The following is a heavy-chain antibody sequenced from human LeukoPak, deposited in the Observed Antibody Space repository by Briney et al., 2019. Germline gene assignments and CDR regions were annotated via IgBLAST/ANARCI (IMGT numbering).Heavy chain of an antibody. CDR2: IYPGDSDT. D-gene: IGHD2-15*01. CDR3: ARRLCSGGSCYYLDY. V-gene: IGHV5-51*01. J-gene: IGHJ4*02. CDR1: GYSFNSYW. Sequence: GESLKISCKGSGYSFNSYWIGWVRQMPGKGLEWMGMIYPGDSDTRYSPSFQGQVTISADKSTSTASLQWSSLKASDTAMYYCARRLCSGGSCYYLDYWGQGTLVTVSS.